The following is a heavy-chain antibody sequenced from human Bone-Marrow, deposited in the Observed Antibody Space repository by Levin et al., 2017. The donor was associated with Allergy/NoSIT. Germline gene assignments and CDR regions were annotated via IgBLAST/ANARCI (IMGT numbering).Heavy chain of an antibody. V-gene: IGHV3-30*18. CDR2: ISYDGSNK. J-gene: IGHJ3*02. CDR3: AKVDYDYVWGTYRDALDAFHI. D-gene: IGHD3-16*02. Sequence: GGSLRLSCAVSGFSFTLFGMHWVRQAPGKGLEWVAFISYDGSNKYYADSVKGRFTISRDNSKKNLFLQINSLRPEDTAIYYCAKVDYDYVWGTYRDALDAFHIWGQGTMVTVSS. CDR1: GFSFTLFG.